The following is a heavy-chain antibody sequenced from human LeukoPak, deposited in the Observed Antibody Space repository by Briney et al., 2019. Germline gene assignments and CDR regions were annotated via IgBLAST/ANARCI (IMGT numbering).Heavy chain of an antibody. Sequence: GGSLRLSCAASGFTFSSYAMSWVRQSPGKGLEWVSALSGSGGSPYYADSVKGRFTISRDNSKNTFYLQMNSLRADDTAVYYCAKDGSSDKSDQARCFQHWGQGTLVTVSS. CDR1: GFTFSSYA. D-gene: IGHD2-21*01. CDR3: AKDGSSDKSDQARCFQH. V-gene: IGHV3-23*01. J-gene: IGHJ1*01. CDR2: LSGSGGSP.